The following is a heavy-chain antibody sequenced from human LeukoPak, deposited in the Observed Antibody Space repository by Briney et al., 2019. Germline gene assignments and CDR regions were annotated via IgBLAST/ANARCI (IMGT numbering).Heavy chain of an antibody. J-gene: IGHJ4*02. D-gene: IGHD2-2*01. Sequence: GGSLRLTCAASGFTFSSYWMHWVRQAPGKGLVWVSRINSDGSSTNYADSVKGRFTISRDNAKNTLYLQMNSLRAEDTAVYYCAKAAGYCTITSCYRGVYYFDYWGQGTLVTVSS. V-gene: IGHV3-74*01. CDR2: INSDGSST. CDR3: AKAAGYCTITSCYRGVYYFDY. CDR1: GFTFSSYW.